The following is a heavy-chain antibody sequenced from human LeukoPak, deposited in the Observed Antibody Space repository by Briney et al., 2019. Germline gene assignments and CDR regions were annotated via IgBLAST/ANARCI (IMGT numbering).Heavy chain of an antibody. CDR3: ARLREYCTNGVCYLYYGMDV. CDR1: GYTFTGYY. J-gene: IGHJ6*02. CDR2: INPNSGGT. D-gene: IGHD2-8*01. V-gene: IGHV1-2*02. Sequence: GASVKVSCKASGYTFTGYYMHWVRQAPGQGLEWMGWINPNSGGTNYAQKFQGRVTMTRDTSISTAYMELSRLRSDDTAVYYCARLREYCTNGVCYLYYGMDVGGQGTTVTVSS.